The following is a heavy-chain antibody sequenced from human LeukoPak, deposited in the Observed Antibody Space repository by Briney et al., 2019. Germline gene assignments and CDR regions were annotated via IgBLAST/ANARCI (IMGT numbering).Heavy chain of an antibody. J-gene: IGHJ6*02. CDR3: ARDFQTYYYYGMDV. CDR1: GYTFTSYG. CDR2: ISAYNGNT. V-gene: IGHV1-18*01. Sequence: ASVKVSCKASGYTFTSYGISWVRQAPGQGLEWMGWISAYNGNTNYAQKLQGRVTMTTDTSTSTAYMELRSLGSDDTAVYYCARDFQTYYYYGMDVWGQGTTVTVSS.